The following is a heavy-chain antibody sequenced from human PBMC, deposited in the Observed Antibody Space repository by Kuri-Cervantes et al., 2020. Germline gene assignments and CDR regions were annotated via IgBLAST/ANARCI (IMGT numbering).Heavy chain of an antibody. Sequence: GGSLRLSCAASGFTFEDYGMSWVRQAPGKGLEWVSGINWNGGSTGYADSVKGRFTISRDNSKNAVYLQMNSLRAEDTAVYFCAKETVHGTQTLDYWGQGTLVTVSS. CDR2: INWNGGST. D-gene: IGHD4-17*01. CDR1: GFTFEDYG. J-gene: IGHJ4*02. CDR3: AKETVHGTQTLDY. V-gene: IGHV3-20*04.